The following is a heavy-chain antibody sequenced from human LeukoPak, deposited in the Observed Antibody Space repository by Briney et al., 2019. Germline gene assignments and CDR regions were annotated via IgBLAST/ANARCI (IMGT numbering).Heavy chain of an antibody. CDR2: IASRGKNYAT. V-gene: IGHV3-73*01. CDR1: GFTFSASA. J-gene: IGHJ4*02. D-gene: IGHD1-26*01. Sequence: PGGSLRLSCATSGFTFSASAFNWVRQASGKGLEWVGRIASRGKNYATEYAASVRGRFTISRDESKNTAYPQMNSLQPDDTAVYYCSRSGGDGATGEWGQGTLVTVSS. CDR3: SRSGGDGATGE.